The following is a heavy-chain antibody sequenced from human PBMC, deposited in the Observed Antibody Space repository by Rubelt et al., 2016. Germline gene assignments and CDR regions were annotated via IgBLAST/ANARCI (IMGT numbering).Heavy chain of an antibody. V-gene: IGHV3-33*08. J-gene: IGHJ3*02. D-gene: IGHD3-10*01. Sequence: QLQLQESGPVLVKPSETLSLTCTVYGGSSSGFYWTWIRQTPGKGLEWVAVIWYDGSNKYYTDSVKGRFIISRDNSKNTLYLEMTSLRAEDTDVYYCAAGYYGSGTQNAFDIWGQGTMVTVSS. CDR3: AAGYYGSGTQNAFDI. CDR2: IWYDGSNK. CDR1: GGSSSGFY.